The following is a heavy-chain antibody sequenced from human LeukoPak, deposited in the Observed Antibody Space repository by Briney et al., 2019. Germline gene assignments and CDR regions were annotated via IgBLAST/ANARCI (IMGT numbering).Heavy chain of an antibody. D-gene: IGHD2-2*01. CDR2: MYQSGNA. J-gene: IGHJ6*03. V-gene: IGHV4-38-2*02. Sequence: SETLSLTCSVSGYSISSGYYWGWIRQPPGMGLEWIGSMYQSGNAYYNPSLRSRVTMSVDTSKNQFSLKLSSVTAADTAVYYCARETQDIVVVPAAPGHYYYYMDVWGKGTTVTVSS. CDR1: GYSISSGYY. CDR3: ARETQDIVVVPAAPGHYYYYMDV.